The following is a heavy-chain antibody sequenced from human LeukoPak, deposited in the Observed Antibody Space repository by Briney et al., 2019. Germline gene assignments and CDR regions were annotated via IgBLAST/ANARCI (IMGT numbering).Heavy chain of an antibody. Sequence: GGSLRLSCAASGFTFSIYDMYWVRQASGKGLEWVAFISYDGTSKYYADSVKGRFTISRDNSKNTLYLQMNSLRAEDTAVYYCAREYYDTSGSQGDYFDYWGQGTLVTVSS. V-gene: IGHV3-30-3*01. CDR2: ISYDGTSK. J-gene: IGHJ4*02. D-gene: IGHD3-22*01. CDR3: AREYYDTSGSQGDYFDY. CDR1: GFTFSIYD.